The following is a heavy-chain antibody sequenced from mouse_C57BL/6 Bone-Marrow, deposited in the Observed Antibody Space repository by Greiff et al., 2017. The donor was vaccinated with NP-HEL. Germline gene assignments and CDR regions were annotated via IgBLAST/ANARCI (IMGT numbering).Heavy chain of an antibody. CDR2: IDPSDSYT. CDR1: GYTFTSYW. V-gene: IGHV1-50*01. D-gene: IGHD1-1*01. J-gene: IGHJ1*03. CDR3: ARFTAVVELTGYFDV. Sequence: QVQLQQPGAELVKPGASVKLSCKASGYTFTSYWMQWVKQRPGQGLEWIGEIDPSDSYTNYNQKFKGKATLTVDTSSSTAYMQLSSLTSEDSAVYYCARFTAVVELTGYFDVWGTGTTVTVSS.